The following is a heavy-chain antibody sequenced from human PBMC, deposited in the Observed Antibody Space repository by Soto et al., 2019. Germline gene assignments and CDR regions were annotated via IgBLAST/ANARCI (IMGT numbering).Heavy chain of an antibody. D-gene: IGHD3-22*01. J-gene: IGHJ6*02. CDR3: ARDMGITMIVVVISPNYYGMDV. V-gene: IGHV1-18*04. CDR1: GYTFTSYG. CDR2: ISAYNGNT. Sequence: ASVKVSCKASGYTFTSYGISWVRQAPGQVLEWMGWISAYNGNTNYAQKLQGRVTMTTDTSTSTAYMELRSLRSDDTAVYYCARDMGITMIVVVISPNYYGMDVWGQGTTVTVSS.